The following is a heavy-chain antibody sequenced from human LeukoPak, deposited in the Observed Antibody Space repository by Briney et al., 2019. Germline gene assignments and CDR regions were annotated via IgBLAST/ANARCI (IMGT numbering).Heavy chain of an antibody. D-gene: IGHD3-10*01. CDR2: ISSSSSYI. CDR3: ARDRPARGEWFGELGGFDY. CDR1: GFTFSSYS. J-gene: IGHJ4*02. V-gene: IGHV3-21*01. Sequence: PGGSLRLSCAASGFTFSSYSMNWVRQAPGKGLEWVSSISSSSSYIYYADSVKGRFTISRDNAKNSLYLQMNSLRAEDTAVYYCARDRPARGEWFGELGGFDYWGQGTLVTVSS.